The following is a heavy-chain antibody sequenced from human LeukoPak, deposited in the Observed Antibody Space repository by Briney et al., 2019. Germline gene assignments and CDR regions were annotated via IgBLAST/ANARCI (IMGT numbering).Heavy chain of an antibody. D-gene: IGHD6-19*01. CDR2: IWYDGSNK. Sequence: PGGSLRLSCAASGFTFSSYGMHRVRQAPGKGLEWVAVIWYDGSNKYYADSVKGRFTISRDNSKNTLYLQMNSLRAEDTAVYHCAREQWLVHTPLDYWGQGTLVTVSS. CDR3: AREQWLVHTPLDY. V-gene: IGHV3-33*01. CDR1: GFTFSSYG. J-gene: IGHJ4*02.